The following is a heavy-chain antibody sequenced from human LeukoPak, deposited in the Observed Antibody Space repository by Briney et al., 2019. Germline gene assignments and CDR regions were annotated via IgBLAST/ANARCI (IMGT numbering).Heavy chain of an antibody. V-gene: IGHV4-34*01. J-gene: IGHJ4*02. Sequence: PSETLSLTCAVYGGSFSGYYWSWIRQPPGKGLDWIGEINHSGSTNYNPSLKSRVTISVDTPKNQFSLKLSSVTAADTAVYHCARGPFRYCSSTSCYRGQFDYWGQGTLVTVSS. CDR2: INHSGST. CDR3: ARGPFRYCSSTSCYRGQFDY. D-gene: IGHD2-2*01. CDR1: GGSFSGYY.